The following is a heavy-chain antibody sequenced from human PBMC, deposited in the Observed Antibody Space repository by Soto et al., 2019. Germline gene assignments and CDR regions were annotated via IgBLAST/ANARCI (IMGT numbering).Heavy chain of an antibody. CDR2: INHSGST. Sequence: PSETLSLTCAVYGGSFSGYYWSWIRQPPGKGLEWIGEINHSGSTNYNPSLKSRVTISVDTSKNQFSLKLSSVTAADTAVYYCAREGDYAFDYWGQGTLVTV. CDR1: GGSFSGYY. CDR3: AREGDYAFDY. D-gene: IGHD4-17*01. J-gene: IGHJ4*02. V-gene: IGHV4-34*01.